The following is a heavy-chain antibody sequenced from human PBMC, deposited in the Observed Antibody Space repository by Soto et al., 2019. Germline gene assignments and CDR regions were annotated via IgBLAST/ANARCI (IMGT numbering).Heavy chain of an antibody. J-gene: IGHJ4*02. Sequence: QVQLQQWGAGLLKPSETLSLTCAVYGGSFSGYYWSWIRQPPGKGLEWIGEINHSGSTNYNPSLQSRVPISVDTSKNQFSLKLSSVTAADTAVYYCARDAFRGIYYGSGSISAYGYWGQGTLVTVSS. CDR3: ARDAFRGIYYGSGSISAYGY. D-gene: IGHD3-10*01. CDR1: GGSFSGYY. CDR2: INHSGST. V-gene: IGHV4-34*01.